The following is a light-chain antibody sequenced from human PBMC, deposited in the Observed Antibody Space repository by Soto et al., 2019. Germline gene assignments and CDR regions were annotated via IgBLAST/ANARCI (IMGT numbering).Light chain of an antibody. CDR3: AAWDDSLNGVL. V-gene: IGLV1-44*01. J-gene: IGLJ2*01. CDR1: SSNIGSNT. CDR2: SNN. Sequence: QSVLTQPPSASGTPGQRVTISCSGSSSNIGSNTVNWYQQLPGTAPKLLIYSNNQRPSGVPDRLSGSKSGTSASLTISGLQSEDEADYYCAAWDDSLNGVLFGGGTKLTVL.